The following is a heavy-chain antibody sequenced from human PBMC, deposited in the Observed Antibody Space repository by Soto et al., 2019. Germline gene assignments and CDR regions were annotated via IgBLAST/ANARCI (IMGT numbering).Heavy chain of an antibody. V-gene: IGHV1-18*01. J-gene: IGHJ1*01. CDR1: GYTFTSYG. D-gene: IGHD6-19*01. Sequence: QVQLVQSGAEVKKPGASVKVSCKASGYTFTSYGISWVRQAPGQGLEWMGWISTYNGNTAYAQKLQGRVTMTTDTSTNTAYMELRSLRSEDTAVYYCARTCSDSGGCFFRHWGQGTLVTVSS. CDR2: ISTYNGNT. CDR3: ARTCSDSGGCFFRH.